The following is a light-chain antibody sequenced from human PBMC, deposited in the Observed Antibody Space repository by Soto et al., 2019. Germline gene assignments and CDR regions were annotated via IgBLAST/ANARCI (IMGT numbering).Light chain of an antibody. Sequence: EIVLTQSPGTLSLSPGESATLLCRASQFVSSRFLAWYQQKPGQAPRLLIYGASNRATGIPDRFSGSGSGTDFTLTITPLEPEDYAVYFCQQYGSSPITFGQGTRLEIK. CDR2: GAS. V-gene: IGKV3-20*01. CDR3: QQYGSSPIT. J-gene: IGKJ5*01. CDR1: QFVSSRF.